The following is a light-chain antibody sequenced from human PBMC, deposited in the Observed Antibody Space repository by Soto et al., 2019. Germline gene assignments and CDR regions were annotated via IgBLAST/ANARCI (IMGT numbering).Light chain of an antibody. J-gene: IGKJ4*01. V-gene: IGKV3-20*01. CDR1: QSVSSSY. CDR2: GAS. CDR3: QQYGSSPPD. Sequence: EIVLTQSXGTLSLSPGERATLSCRASQSVSSSYLAWYQQKPGQAPRLLIYGASSRATGIPDRFSGSGSGTXFTLTISRLEPEDFAVYYCQQYGSSPPDFGGGTKVEIK.